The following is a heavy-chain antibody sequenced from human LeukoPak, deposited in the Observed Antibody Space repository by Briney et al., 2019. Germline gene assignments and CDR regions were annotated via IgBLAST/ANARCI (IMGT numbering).Heavy chain of an antibody. V-gene: IGHV3-48*04. J-gene: IGHJ4*02. CDR2: ISTGGTI. Sequence: PGGSLRLSCAASGFTFSSYSMTWVRQAPGKGLEWVSYISTGGTIFYADSVRGRFTISRDDAKNSLYLQMSSLRAEDTAVYYCATSHDNYLFDYWGQGTLVTVSS. D-gene: IGHD4-11*01. CDR1: GFTFSSYS. CDR3: ATSHDNYLFDY.